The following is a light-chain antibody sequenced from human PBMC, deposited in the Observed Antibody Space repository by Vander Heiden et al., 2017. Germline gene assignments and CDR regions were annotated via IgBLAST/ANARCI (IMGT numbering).Light chain of an antibody. CDR1: SSDVGGYEY. J-gene: IGLJ2*01. V-gene: IGLV2-14*01. Sequence: QSALTPPASVSGSPGQSITISCTGTSSDVGGYEYVSWYQHNPGKAPKLLIYEVKNRPSGVSNRFSGSKSGNTASLTISGLLAEDEADYYCSSYTTSDTLLFGGGTKLTVL. CDR2: EVK. CDR3: SSYTTSDTLL.